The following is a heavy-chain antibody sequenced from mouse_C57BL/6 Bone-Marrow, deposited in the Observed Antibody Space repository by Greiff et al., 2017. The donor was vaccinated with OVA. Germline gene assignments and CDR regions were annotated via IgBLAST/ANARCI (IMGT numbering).Heavy chain of an antibody. Sequence: VQLQQPGAELVMPGASVKLSCKASGYTFTSYWMHWVKQRPGQGLEWIGEIDPSDSYTNYNQKFKGKSTLTVDKSSSTAYMQLSSLTSEDAAVYYCARENGSLYFDYWGKGTTLTVSS. D-gene: IGHD1-1*01. CDR3: ARENGSLYFDY. J-gene: IGHJ2*01. CDR1: GYTFTSYW. CDR2: IDPSDSYT. V-gene: IGHV1-69*01.